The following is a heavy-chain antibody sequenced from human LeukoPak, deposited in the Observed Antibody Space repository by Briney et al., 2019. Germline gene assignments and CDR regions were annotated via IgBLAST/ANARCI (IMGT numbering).Heavy chain of an antibody. V-gene: IGHV3-53*01. Sequence: GGSLRLSCAASGLTVSRNYITLGRQAPGKGPEWVSVISSGGSTSYADSVKGRFTISRDNAKNTLYLQMNSLRFEDTAVYYCAADVIPGPKGFDPWGQGTLVTVSS. J-gene: IGHJ5*02. CDR1: GLTVSRNY. CDR2: ISSGGST. CDR3: AADVIPGPKGFDP. D-gene: IGHD2-21*01.